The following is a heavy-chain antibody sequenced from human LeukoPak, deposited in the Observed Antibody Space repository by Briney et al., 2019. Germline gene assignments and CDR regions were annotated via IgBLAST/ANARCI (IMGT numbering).Heavy chain of an antibody. V-gene: IGHV3-30*03. J-gene: IGHJ4*02. CDR1: GFTFSHYA. CDR3: ARDRAWNYFDY. D-gene: IGHD3-3*01. CDR2: ISNDGSRK. Sequence: GGSLRLSCAASGFTFSHYAMAWVRQAPGKGLEWVAIISNDGSRKYYAHSVEGRFTISRDNSKNTLYLQMDSLRAEDTAVYYCARDRAWNYFDYWGQGTLVTVSS.